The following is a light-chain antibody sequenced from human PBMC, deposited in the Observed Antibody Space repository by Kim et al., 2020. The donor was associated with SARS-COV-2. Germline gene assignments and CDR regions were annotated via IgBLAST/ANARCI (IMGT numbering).Light chain of an antibody. CDR1: RGRIASNF. Sequence: ESPGKPVTISCTRSRGRIASNFVQWYQQRPGSAPTSVIYEDNQRPSWVPDRFSGSIDDSSNSASLTISGLKTEDEADYYCQSGRLFGGGTQLTVL. CDR2: EDN. V-gene: IGLV6-57*03. J-gene: IGLJ2*01. CDR3: QSGRL.